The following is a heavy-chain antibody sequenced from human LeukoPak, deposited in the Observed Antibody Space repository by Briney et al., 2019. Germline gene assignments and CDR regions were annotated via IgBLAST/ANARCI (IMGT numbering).Heavy chain of an antibody. D-gene: IGHD6-13*01. CDR2: IYSGGAT. Sequence: GGSLRLSCAASGFDVGRNYMTWVRQAPGKGLEWVSFIYSGGATYYADSVRGRFTISRDSSKNTLYLQMNSLRVEDTAVYYCARVPGYSWGQGALVTVSS. J-gene: IGHJ4*02. CDR1: GFDVGRNY. CDR3: ARVPGYS. V-gene: IGHV3-53*01.